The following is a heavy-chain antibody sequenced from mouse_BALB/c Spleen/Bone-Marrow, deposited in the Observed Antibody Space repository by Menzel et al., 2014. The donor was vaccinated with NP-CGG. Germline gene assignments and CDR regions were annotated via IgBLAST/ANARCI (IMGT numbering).Heavy chain of an antibody. CDR2: IDPANGNT. V-gene: IGHV14-3*02. CDR3: ARNGNYAAWFAY. Sequence: CGAELVKPGASVKLSCTASGFNIKDTYMHWVKQRPEQGLEWIGRIDPANGNTKYDPKFQGKATITADTSSNTAYLQLSSLTSEDTAVYYCARNGNYAAWFAYWGQGTLVTVSA. CDR1: GFNIKDTY. D-gene: IGHD2-1*01. J-gene: IGHJ3*01.